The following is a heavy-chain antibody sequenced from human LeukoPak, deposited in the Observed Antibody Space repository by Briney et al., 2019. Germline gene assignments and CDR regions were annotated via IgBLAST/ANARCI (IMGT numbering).Heavy chain of an antibody. D-gene: IGHD3-22*01. J-gene: IGHJ4*02. CDR3: ARDLGNYYDSSGYYYVDY. CDR2: IIPILGIA. CDR1: GGTFSSYA. V-gene: IGHV1-69*04. Sequence: ASVKVSCKASGGTFSSYAISWVRQAPGQGLEWMGRIIPILGIANYAQKFQGRVTITADKSTSTAYMELSSLRSEDTAVYYCARDLGNYYDSSGYYYVDYWGQGTLVTVSS.